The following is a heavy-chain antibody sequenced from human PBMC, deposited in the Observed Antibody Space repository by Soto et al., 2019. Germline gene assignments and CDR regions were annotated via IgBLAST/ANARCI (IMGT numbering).Heavy chain of an antibody. CDR1: GYTFTTYA. Sequence: QVQLVQSGAEVKKPGASVKLSCKAAGYTFTTYAISWVRQAPGQGLEWMGGINTYTGNTDYARSLLGRVTMTTDTSTNTAYMELRSLRSDDTAVYYCARDSFHRTSSITFDYWGQGALVTVSS. CDR3: ARDSFHRTSSITFDY. CDR2: INTYTGNT. D-gene: IGHD6-6*01. J-gene: IGHJ4*02. V-gene: IGHV1-18*01.